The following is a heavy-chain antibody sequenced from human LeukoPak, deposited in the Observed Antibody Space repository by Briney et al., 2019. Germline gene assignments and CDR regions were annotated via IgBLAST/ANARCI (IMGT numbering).Heavy chain of an antibody. D-gene: IGHD3-10*01. CDR2: IYPGDSDT. V-gene: IGHV5-51*01. CDR3: ASPEVRGVIIGDDAFDI. Sequence: GESLKISCKGSGYSFTSYWIGWVRQMPGKGLEWMGIIYPGDSDTRYSPSFQGQVTISADKSISTAYLQWSSLKASDTAMYYCASPEVRGVIIGDDAFDIWGQGTMVTVSS. CDR1: GYSFTSYW. J-gene: IGHJ3*02.